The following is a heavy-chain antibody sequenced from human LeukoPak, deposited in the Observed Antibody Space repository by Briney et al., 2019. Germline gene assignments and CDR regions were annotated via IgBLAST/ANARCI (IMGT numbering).Heavy chain of an antibody. D-gene: IGHD5-12*01. Sequence: GGSLRLSCVGSGFTFSRYWLNWVRQAPGKGLEWVANMNQDGSEIYYLDSVKGRFTISRDNAKNSLYLQMNSLRAEDTAVYYCAKDRRGVATIVFFDYWGQGTLVTVSS. J-gene: IGHJ4*02. CDR1: GFTFSRYW. CDR2: MNQDGSEI. CDR3: AKDRRGVATIVFFDY. V-gene: IGHV3-7*01.